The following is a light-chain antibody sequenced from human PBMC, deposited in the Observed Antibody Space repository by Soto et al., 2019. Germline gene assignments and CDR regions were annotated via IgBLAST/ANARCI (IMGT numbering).Light chain of an antibody. Sequence: EVVLTQSPGTLSLSPRERATLSCRASQSVSNNYLAWYQQKPGQSPKLLIFGSTDRATGIPDRFSGSGSGTDFTLTISRLEPEDFAVYYCHQYCSSPPYTFGQGTKLEIK. CDR1: QSVSNNY. V-gene: IGKV3-20*01. CDR2: GST. J-gene: IGKJ2*01. CDR3: HQYCSSPPYT.